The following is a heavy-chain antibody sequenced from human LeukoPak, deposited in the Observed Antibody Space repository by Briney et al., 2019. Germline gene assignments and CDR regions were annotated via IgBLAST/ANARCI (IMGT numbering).Heavy chain of an antibody. CDR2: IYYSGST. V-gene: IGHV4-61*01. D-gene: IGHD4-17*01. CDR1: GGSISSSSYY. CDR3: ARDKHGYGDYGGWFDP. Sequence: SETLSLTCTVSGGSISSSSYYWSWIRQPPGKGLEWIGYIYYSGSTNYNPSLKSRVTISVDTSKNQFSLKLSSVTAADTAVYYCARDKHGYGDYGGWFDPWGQGTLVTVSS. J-gene: IGHJ5*02.